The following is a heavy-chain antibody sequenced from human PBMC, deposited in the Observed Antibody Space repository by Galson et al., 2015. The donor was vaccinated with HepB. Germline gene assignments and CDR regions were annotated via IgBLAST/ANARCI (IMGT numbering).Heavy chain of an antibody. D-gene: IGHD3-16*01. CDR1: GFTFSSYS. CDR2: ISSSSSTI. Sequence: SLRLSCAASGFTFSSYSMNWVRQAPGKGLEWVSYISSSSSTIYYADSVKGRFTISRDNAKNSLYLQMNSLRAEDTAVYYCASSLSTDGFAGGEADAFDIWGQGTMVTVSS. CDR3: ASSLSTDGFAGGEADAFDI. J-gene: IGHJ3*02. V-gene: IGHV3-48*01.